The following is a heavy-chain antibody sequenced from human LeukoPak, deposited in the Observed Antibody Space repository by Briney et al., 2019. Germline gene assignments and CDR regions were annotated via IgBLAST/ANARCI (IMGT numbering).Heavy chain of an antibody. CDR1: GDSVSISGAA. D-gene: IGHD2-15*01. V-gene: IGHV6-1*01. CDR2: AYYRSKWYI. J-gene: IGHJ4*02. CDR3: AAGSLQGGFDF. Sequence: SPTLSLTCAISGDSVSISGAAWNWGRQSPARGREWLGAAYYRSKWYIDYAESLKNRITINPATSMNPLSLQMNSMTPEDTAMFYCAAGSLQGGFDFWGQGTLVTVSS.